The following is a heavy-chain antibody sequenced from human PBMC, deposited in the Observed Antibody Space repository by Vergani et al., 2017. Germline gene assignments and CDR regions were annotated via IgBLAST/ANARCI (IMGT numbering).Heavy chain of an antibody. J-gene: IGHJ4*02. CDR2: IRSKNDGGTA. CDR1: GITFKNAW. D-gene: IGHD5-12*01. Sequence: EVQVVESGGGLIKPGGSLRLSCVVSGITFKNAWINWVRQAPGKGLEWIGRIRSKNDGGTADYAAPLKGRFTISRDDSKDSAFLLVNNLKTEDTAVYFCYTGYPDYWGQGTLVTVSS. V-gene: IGHV3-15*01. CDR3: YTGYPDY.